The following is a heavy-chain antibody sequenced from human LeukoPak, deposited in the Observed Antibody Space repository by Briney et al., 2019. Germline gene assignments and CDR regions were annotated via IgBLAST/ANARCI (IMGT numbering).Heavy chain of an antibody. CDR1: GYTLTELS. CDR3: ATGLHYYGSGSYAPPGFSA. Sequence: GASVKVSCKVSGYTLTELSMHWVRQAPGKGLEWMGGFDPEDGETIYAQKFQGRVTMTEDTSTDTAYMELSSLGSEDTAVYYCATGLHYYGSGSYAPPGFSAWGKGTTVTVSS. J-gene: IGHJ6*04. CDR2: FDPEDGET. V-gene: IGHV1-24*01. D-gene: IGHD3-10*01.